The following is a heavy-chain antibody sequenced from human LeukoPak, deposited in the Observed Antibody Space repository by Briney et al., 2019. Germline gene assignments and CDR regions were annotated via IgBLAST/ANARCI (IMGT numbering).Heavy chain of an antibody. CDR3: ARMFGRPGYFDF. J-gene: IGHJ4*02. CDR1: GFTFSSYS. V-gene: IGHV3-21*01. CDR2: ISSSSSYI. D-gene: IGHD3-10*02. Sequence: PGGSLRLSCAASGFTFSSYSMNWVRQAPGKGLEWVSSISSSSSYIYYADSVKGRFTISRDNAKNSLFLQVNSLRAEDTAVYYCARMFGRPGYFDFWGQGTLVTVSS.